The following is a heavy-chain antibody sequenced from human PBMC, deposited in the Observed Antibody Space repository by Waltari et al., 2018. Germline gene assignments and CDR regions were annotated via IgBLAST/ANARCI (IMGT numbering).Heavy chain of an antibody. CDR3: ATAGCSSTSCSDAFDI. V-gene: IGHV4-34*01. D-gene: IGHD2-2*01. Sequence: QVQLQQWGAGLLKPSETLSLTCAVYGGSFSGYYWSWIRQPPGKGLEWIGEINHSGSTNYNPSLKSRVTISVDTPKNQFSLKLSSVTAADTAVYYCATAGCSSTSCSDAFDIWGQGTMVTVSS. CDR2: INHSGST. J-gene: IGHJ3*02. CDR1: GGSFSGYY.